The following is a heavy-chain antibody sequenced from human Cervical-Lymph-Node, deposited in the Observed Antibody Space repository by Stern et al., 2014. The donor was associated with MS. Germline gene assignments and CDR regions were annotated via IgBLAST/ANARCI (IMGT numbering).Heavy chain of an antibody. J-gene: IGHJ6*02. CDR3: AKSARNYYYYGVDV. V-gene: IGHV3-30*18. CDR1: GFTVRDYG. CDR2: VSHDGNNN. Sequence: VQLGESGGGVVQPGRSLRLSCAGTGFTVRDYGIHWVRQPPGKGMELLAVVSHDGNNNNYADPVRSRFTVYRDNSRNTLYLQMSSLRPEDTAIYYCAKSARNYYYYGVDVWGQGTTVTV.